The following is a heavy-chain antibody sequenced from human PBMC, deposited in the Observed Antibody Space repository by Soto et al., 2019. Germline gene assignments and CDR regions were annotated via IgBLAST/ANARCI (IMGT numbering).Heavy chain of an antibody. D-gene: IGHD3-3*01. V-gene: IGHV4-38-2*01. CDR3: ARVYDFWSGSNLFAVGFDY. CDR2: IYHSGST. CDR1: GYSISSGYY. J-gene: IGHJ4*02. Sequence: SETLSLTCAVSGYSISSGYYWGWIRQPPGKGLEWIGSIYHSGSTYYNPSLKSRVTISVDTSKNQFSLKLSSVTAADTAVYYCARVYDFWSGSNLFAVGFDYWGQGTLVTVS.